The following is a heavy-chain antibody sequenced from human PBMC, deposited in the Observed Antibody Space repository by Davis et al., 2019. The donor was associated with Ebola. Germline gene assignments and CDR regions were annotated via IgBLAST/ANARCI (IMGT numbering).Heavy chain of an antibody. CDR1: GFTFSTYA. J-gene: IGHJ6*02. Sequence: GESLKISCAASGFTFSTYAMSWVRQAPGKGLEWVSTIGGSGDNTYYADSVKGRFTISRDNSKNTLYLQMNILRAEDTAVYYCAKLSCTSTSCYTGNYYYYYGVDVWGQGTTVTVSS. V-gene: IGHV3-23*01. CDR2: IGGSGDNT. D-gene: IGHD2-2*02. CDR3: AKLSCTSTSCYTGNYYYYYGVDV.